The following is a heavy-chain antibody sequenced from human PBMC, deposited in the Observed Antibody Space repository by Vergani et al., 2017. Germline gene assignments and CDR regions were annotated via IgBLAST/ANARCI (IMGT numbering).Heavy chain of an antibody. CDR3: AREKLAARPSGWFDP. V-gene: IGHV3-74*01. D-gene: IGHD6-6*01. CDR1: GFTFSSYW. Sequence: EVQLVESGGGLVQPGGSLRLSCAASGFTFSSYWMHWVRQAPGKGLVWVSRINSDGSSTSYADSVTGRFTISRDNAKNTLYLQMNSLRAEDTAVYYCAREKLAARPSGWFDPWGQGTLVTVSS. J-gene: IGHJ5*02. CDR2: INSDGSST.